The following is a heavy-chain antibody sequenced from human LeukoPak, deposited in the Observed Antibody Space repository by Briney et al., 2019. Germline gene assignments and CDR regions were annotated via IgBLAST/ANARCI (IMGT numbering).Heavy chain of an antibody. CDR1: GGSFSGYY. CDR2: INHSGST. J-gene: IGHJ4*02. D-gene: IGHD6-13*01. CDR3: ARVLGSWYYFDY. Sequence: SETLSLTCAVYGGSFSGYYWSWIRQPPGKGLEWIGEINHSGSTNYNPSLKSRVTISVDTSKNQFSLKLSSVTAADTAVYYCARVLGSWYYFDYWGQGTLVTVSS. V-gene: IGHV4-34*01.